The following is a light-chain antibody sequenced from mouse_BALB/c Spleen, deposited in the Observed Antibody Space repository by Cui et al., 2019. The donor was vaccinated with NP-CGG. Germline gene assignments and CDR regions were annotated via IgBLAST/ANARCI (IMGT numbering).Light chain of an antibody. CDR1: TGAVTTSNY. J-gene: IGLJ1*01. CDR2: GTN. V-gene: IGLV1*01. Sequence: QAVVTPAPALTTSPGETVTLTCRSSTGAVTTSNYANWVQEKPDHLFTGLIGGTNNRVPGVPARFSGSLIGDKAALTITGAQTEDETIYFCALWYSNHWVFGGGTRLTVL. CDR3: ALWYSNHWV.